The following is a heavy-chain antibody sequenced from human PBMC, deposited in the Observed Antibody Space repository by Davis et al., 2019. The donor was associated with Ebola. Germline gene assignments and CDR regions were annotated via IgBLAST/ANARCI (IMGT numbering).Heavy chain of an antibody. Sequence: AASVKVSCKASGYTFTGYYIHWVRQAPGQGLEWMGRIDPHSGDTNYAQMFRGRVTMTRDTSISTAYMELSRLRSDDTAVYYCARKPGGVVITTTPAFDYWGQGTLVTVSS. D-gene: IGHD2-15*01. CDR3: ARKPGGVVITTTPAFDY. CDR1: GYTFTGYY. CDR2: IDPHSGDT. V-gene: IGHV1-2*06. J-gene: IGHJ4*02.